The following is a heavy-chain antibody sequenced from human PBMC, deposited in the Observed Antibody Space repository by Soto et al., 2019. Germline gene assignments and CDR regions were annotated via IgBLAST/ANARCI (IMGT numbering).Heavy chain of an antibody. J-gene: IGHJ4*02. CDR3: ALRYDYRFY. D-gene: IGHD4-4*01. CDR2: INHSGST. CDR1: GGTFSGYY. V-gene: IGHV4-34*08. Sequence: SETLSLTCAVYGGTFSGYYWSWIRQPPGKGLEWIGEINHSGSTNYNPSLKSRVTISVDTPKNQFSLKLSSVTAADTAVYYCALRYDYRFYWGQGTLVTVS.